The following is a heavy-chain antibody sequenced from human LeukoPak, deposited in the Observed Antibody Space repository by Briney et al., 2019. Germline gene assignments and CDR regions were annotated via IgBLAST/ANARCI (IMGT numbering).Heavy chain of an antibody. CDR2: IDPNTGGT. CDR3: ARDLTMVRGVNGY. J-gene: IGHJ4*02. CDR1: GYTFTNYY. V-gene: IGHV1-2*06. Sequence: ASVKVSCKTSGYTFTNYYIHWVRQAPGQGLEWMGRIDPNTGGTKSAKNFQGRVTMTRDTSISTAYMALSGLRSDDTAVCYCARDLTMVRGVNGYWGQGTLVTVSS. D-gene: IGHD3-10*01.